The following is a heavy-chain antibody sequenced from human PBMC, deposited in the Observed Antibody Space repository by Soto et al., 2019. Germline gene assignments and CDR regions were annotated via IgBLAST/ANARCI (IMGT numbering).Heavy chain of an antibody. V-gene: IGHV1-69*08. D-gene: IGHD5-18*01. J-gene: IGHJ6*03. CDR1: GGTFSSYT. Sequence: QVQLVRSGAEVKKPGSSVKVSCKASGGTFSSYTISWVRQAPGQGLEWMGRIIPILGIANYAQKFQGRVTITADKSTSTAYMELSSLRYDDTAVYYCARDHSPVSGYSYGLGDYYYYYMDVWGKGTTVTVSS. CDR2: IIPILGIA. CDR3: ARDHSPVSGYSYGLGDYYYYYMDV.